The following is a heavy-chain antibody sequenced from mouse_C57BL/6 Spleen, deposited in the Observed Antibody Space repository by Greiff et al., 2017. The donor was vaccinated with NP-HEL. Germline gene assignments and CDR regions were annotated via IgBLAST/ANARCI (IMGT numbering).Heavy chain of an antibody. D-gene: IGHD1-1*01. Sequence: EVKLMESVAELVRPGASVKLSCTASGFNIKNTYMHWVKQRPEQGLEWIGRIDPANGNTKYAPKFQGKATITADTSSNTAYLQLSSLTSEDTAIYYCASPYGSRLWFAYWGQGTLVTVSA. J-gene: IGHJ3*01. CDR1: GFNIKNTY. V-gene: IGHV14-3*01. CDR3: ASPYGSRLWFAY. CDR2: IDPANGNT.